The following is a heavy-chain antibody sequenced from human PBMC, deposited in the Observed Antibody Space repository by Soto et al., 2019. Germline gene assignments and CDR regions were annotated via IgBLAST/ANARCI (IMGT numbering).Heavy chain of an antibody. Sequence: EVQLLESGGGLVQPGGSLRLSCAASGFTFSSYAMSWVRQAPGKGLERVSAISGSGGSTYYADSVKGRFTISRDNSKNTLYLQMNSLRAEDTAVYYCAKSGKQLVPYYYYGMDVWGQGTTVTVSS. CDR1: GFTFSSYA. D-gene: IGHD6-6*01. V-gene: IGHV3-23*01. CDR3: AKSGKQLVPYYYYGMDV. J-gene: IGHJ6*02. CDR2: ISGSGGST.